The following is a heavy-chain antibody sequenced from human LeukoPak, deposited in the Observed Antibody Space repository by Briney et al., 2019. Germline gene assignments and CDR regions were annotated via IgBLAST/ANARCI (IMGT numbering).Heavy chain of an antibody. V-gene: IGHV4-39*01. CDR2: IYYSGST. CDR1: GGSISSSSYY. D-gene: IGHD2-2*01. J-gene: IGHJ5*02. CDR3: ARTIVIVPAAYPDWFDP. Sequence: PSETLSLTCTVSGGSISSSSYYWGWIRQPPGKGLEWIGSIYYSGSTYYNPSLKSRVTISVDTSKNQFSLKLSSVTAADTAVYYCARTIVIVPAAYPDWFDPWGQGTLVTVSS.